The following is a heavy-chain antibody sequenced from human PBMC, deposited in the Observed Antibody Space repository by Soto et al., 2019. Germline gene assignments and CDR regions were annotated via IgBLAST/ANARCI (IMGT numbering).Heavy chain of an antibody. J-gene: IGHJ3*02. D-gene: IGHD3-22*01. V-gene: IGHV3-23*01. CDR2: ISGSGGST. Sequence: GGSLRLSCAASGFTFSRYAMSWVRQSPGKGLEWVSAISGSGGSTYYADSVKRRFTISRDNSKNTLYLQMNSLRAEDTAVYYCAKDEDYDSSVDAFDIWGQGTMVTVSS. CDR3: AKDEDYDSSVDAFDI. CDR1: GFTFSRYA.